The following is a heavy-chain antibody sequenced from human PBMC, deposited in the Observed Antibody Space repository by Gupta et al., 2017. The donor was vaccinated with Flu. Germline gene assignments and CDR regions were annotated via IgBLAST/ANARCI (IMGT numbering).Heavy chain of an antibody. CDR3: ARGRGTFGMDV. Sequence: QVQLQQWGAGLLKSSETLSLSCAVYGGSLSGYYWTWIRQSPGKGLEWIGDINVSGTTNYNSSLTGRLAILMDMSRNQFSLRVTSVTAADTGVYFCARGRGTFGMDVWGQGTTVTVSS. D-gene: IGHD3-10*01. V-gene: IGHV4-34*01. CDR2: INVSGTT. CDR1: GGSLSGYY. J-gene: IGHJ6*02.